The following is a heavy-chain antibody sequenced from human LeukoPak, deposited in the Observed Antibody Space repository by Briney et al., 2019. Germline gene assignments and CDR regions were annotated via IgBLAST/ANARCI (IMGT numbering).Heavy chain of an antibody. CDR1: GFTFSSYG. V-gene: IGHV3-30*18. CDR2: ISYDGSNK. D-gene: IGHD3-22*01. J-gene: IGHJ6*02. CDR3: AKDWGYSLYYGMDV. Sequence: GGSLRLSCAASGFTFSSYGMHWVRQAPGKGLEWVEVISYDGSNKYYADSVKGRFTISRDNSKNTLYLQMNSLRAEDTAVYYCAKDWGYSLYYGMDVWGQGTTVTVSS.